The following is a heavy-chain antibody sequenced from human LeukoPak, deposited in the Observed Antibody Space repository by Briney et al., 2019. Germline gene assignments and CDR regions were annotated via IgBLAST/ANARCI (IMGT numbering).Heavy chain of an antibody. V-gene: IGHV4-34*01. CDR2: INHSGST. CDR1: GGSFSGYY. D-gene: IGHD6-19*01. J-gene: IGHJ4*02. Sequence: SETLSLTCAVYGGSFSGYYWSWIRQPPGKGLEWIGEINHSGSTNYNPSLKSRVTISVDTSKNQFSLKLSSVTAADTAVYYCARVGAPIAVAVRSYYLDYWGQGTLVTVSS. CDR3: ARVGAPIAVAVRSYYLDY.